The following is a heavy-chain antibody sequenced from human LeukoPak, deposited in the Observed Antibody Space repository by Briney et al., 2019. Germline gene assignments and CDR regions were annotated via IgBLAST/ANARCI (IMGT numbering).Heavy chain of an antibody. CDR3: ARAGGLWFGEPYFDY. CDR2: INHSGST. CDR1: GGSISSSSYY. D-gene: IGHD3-10*01. Sequence: SEALSLTCTVSGGSISSSSYYLGWIRQPPGKGLEWIGEINHSGSTNYNPSLKSRVTISVDTSKNQFSLKLSSVTAADTAVYYCARAGGLWFGEPYFDYWGQGTLVTVSS. V-gene: IGHV4-39*07. J-gene: IGHJ4*02.